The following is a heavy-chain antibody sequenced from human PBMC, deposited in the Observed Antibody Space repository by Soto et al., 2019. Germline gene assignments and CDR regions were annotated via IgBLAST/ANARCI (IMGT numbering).Heavy chain of an antibody. V-gene: IGHV3-30*18. CDR1: GSTFSSYG. D-gene: IGHD1-7*01. J-gene: IGHJ4*02. CDR2: ISYDGSNK. Sequence: PGGSLRLSCAASGSTFSSYGMHWVRQAPGKGLEWVAVISYDGSNKYYADSVKGRFTISRDNSKNTLYLQMNSLRAEDTAVYYCAKDSTVLDGNYVWGQGTLVTVSS. CDR3: AKDSTVLDGNYV.